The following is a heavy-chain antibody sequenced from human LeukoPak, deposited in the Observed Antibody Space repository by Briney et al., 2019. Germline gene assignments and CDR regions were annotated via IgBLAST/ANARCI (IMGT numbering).Heavy chain of an antibody. V-gene: IGHV4-34*01. CDR2: INHSGST. D-gene: IGHD4-17*01. CDR3: ARGVTTVTTGCWFDP. CDR1: GGSFSGYY. J-gene: IGHJ5*02. Sequence: KTSETLSLTCAVYGGSFSGYYWSWIRQPPGKGLEWIGEINHSGSTNYNPSLKSRVTISVDTSKNQFSLKLSSVTAADTAVYYCARGVTTVTTGCWFDPWGQGTLVTVSS.